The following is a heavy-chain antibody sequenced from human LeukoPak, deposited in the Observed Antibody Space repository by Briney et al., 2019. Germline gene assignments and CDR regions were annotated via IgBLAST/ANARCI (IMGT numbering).Heavy chain of an antibody. CDR1: GFPFSSNW. CDR3: ARDAHYDFWSGYYSTWPLGY. J-gene: IGHJ4*02. Sequence: PGGSLRLSCAASGFPFSSNWMHWVRQAPGKGLEWVSSISSSSSYIYYADSVKGRFTISRDNAKNSLYLQMNSLRAEDTAVYYCARDAHYDFWSGYYSTWPLGYWGQGTLVTVSS. D-gene: IGHD3-3*01. CDR2: ISSSSSYI. V-gene: IGHV3-21*01.